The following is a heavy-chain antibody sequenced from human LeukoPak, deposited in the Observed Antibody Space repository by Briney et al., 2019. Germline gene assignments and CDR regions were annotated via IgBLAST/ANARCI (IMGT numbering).Heavy chain of an antibody. D-gene: IGHD6-19*01. Sequence: GGSLRLSCTASGFAFSVYAMSWLRQPPGKGLEWVSTINANSGTTSYAASVRGRFTISRDNSNNTLYLQLNPLRADDTATYYCAKPISGGLAVTADWFHPWGQGTLVVVSS. CDR1: GFAFSVYA. J-gene: IGHJ5*01. CDR3: AKPISGGLAVTADWFHP. CDR2: INANSGTT. V-gene: IGHV3-23*01.